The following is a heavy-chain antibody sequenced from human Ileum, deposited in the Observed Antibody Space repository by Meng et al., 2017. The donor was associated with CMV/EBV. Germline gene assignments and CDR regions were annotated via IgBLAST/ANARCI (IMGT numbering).Heavy chain of an antibody. CDR3: VKDYAWSIDY. CDR2: ISRDASVT. CDR1: GFSFSINV. Sequence: IQMVGSGGGLIQPGGSLRLSCAASGFSFSINVMHWVRQDPGKGLMWVSRISRDASVTSYAESVRGRFTVSRDNAKNTLYLQMNSLGTEDTGLYYCVKDYAWSIDYWGQGILVTVSS. D-gene: IGHD3-3*01. V-gene: IGHV3-74*01. J-gene: IGHJ4*02.